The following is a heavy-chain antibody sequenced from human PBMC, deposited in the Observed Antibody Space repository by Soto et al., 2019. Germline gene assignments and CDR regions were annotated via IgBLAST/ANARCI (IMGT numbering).Heavy chain of an antibody. Sequence: SETLSLTCTVSGGSISSSSYYWGWIRQPPGKGLEWIGTIYYSGSTYYNPSLKSRVTISVDTSKNQFSLKLSSVTAADTAVYYCXSLGFSNSLFXSWGQGTLVXVSS. CDR1: GGSISSSSYY. V-gene: IGHV4-39*01. D-gene: IGHD6-13*01. CDR2: IYYSGST. CDR3: XSLGFSNSLFXS. J-gene: IGHJ4*02.